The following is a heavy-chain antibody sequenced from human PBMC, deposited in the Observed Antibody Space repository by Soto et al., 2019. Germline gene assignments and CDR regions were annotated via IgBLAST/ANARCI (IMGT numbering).Heavy chain of an antibody. J-gene: IGHJ6*02. Sequence: SVKVSCKASGYTFTSDGISWVRQAPGQGPEWMGGIIPFSGTVTYTQRFQGRLTLTADEPTKTAYMELSSLRSEDTAVYYCARGSYDSYAGFFGMDVWGQGTKVTVSS. D-gene: IGHD3-10*01. V-gene: IGHV1-69*13. CDR1: GYTFTSDG. CDR2: IIPFSGTV. CDR3: ARGSYDSYAGFFGMDV.